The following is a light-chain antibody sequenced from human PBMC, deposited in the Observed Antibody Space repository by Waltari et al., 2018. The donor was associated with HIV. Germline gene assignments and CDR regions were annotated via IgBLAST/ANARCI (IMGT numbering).Light chain of an antibody. CDR2: KAS. Sequence: DIQMTQSLSTLSASIGDRATITCRASQSISNWLAWYQQQPGKAPKLLIYKASTLEGGVPSRFSGSGSGTEFTLTINSLQPDDFATYFCQQYYLYPWTFGQGAKVEI. CDR3: QQYYLYPWT. J-gene: IGKJ1*01. CDR1: QSISNW. V-gene: IGKV1-5*03.